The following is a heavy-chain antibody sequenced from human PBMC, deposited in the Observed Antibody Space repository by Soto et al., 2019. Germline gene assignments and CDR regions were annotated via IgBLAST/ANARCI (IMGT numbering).Heavy chain of an antibody. CDR2: IYYSGST. Sequence: SETLSLTCTVSGGTISRGGYYCNWIRQPPGKGLEWIGHIYYSGSTNYNPSLKSRVTISVDPLKNQFSLKLSSVAAAETAVYYCARDRLTTWYYGLEVWAEGTTVPVS. CDR3: ARDRLTTWYYGLEV. V-gene: IGHV4-30-4*01. J-gene: IGHJ6*02. D-gene: IGHD4-4*01. CDR1: GGTISRGGYY.